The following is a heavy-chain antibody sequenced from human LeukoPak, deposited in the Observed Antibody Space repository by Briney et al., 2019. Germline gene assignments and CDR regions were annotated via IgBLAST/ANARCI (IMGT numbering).Heavy chain of an antibody. Sequence: GGSLRLSCAASGFTFSSYEMNWVRQAPGKGLEWVSYISSSGSTIYYADSVRGRFTISRDNAKNSLYLQMNSLRAEDTAVYYCAKGRDIWFGEIDYWGQGTLVTVSS. CDR3: AKGRDIWFGEIDY. CDR2: ISSSGSTI. D-gene: IGHD3-10*01. V-gene: IGHV3-48*03. CDR1: GFTFSSYE. J-gene: IGHJ4*02.